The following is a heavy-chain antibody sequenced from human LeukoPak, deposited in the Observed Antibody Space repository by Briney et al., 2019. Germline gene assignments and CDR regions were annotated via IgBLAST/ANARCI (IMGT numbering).Heavy chain of an antibody. Sequence: PSETLSLTCTVSGGSISSSSYYWGWIRQPPGRGLEWIGEIYHSGSTNYNPSLKSRVTISVDKSKNQFSLKLSSVTAADTAVYYCARDIDGSGRMYNWFDPWGQGTLVTVSS. CDR2: IYHSGST. CDR1: GGSISSSSYY. J-gene: IGHJ5*02. D-gene: IGHD3-10*01. V-gene: IGHV4-39*07. CDR3: ARDIDGSGRMYNWFDP.